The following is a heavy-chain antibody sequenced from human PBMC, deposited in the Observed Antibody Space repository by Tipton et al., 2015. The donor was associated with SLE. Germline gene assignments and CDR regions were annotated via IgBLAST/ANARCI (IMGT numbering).Heavy chain of an antibody. CDR2: ITAYNGNT. CDR3: ARPNRSWGDFAL. J-gene: IGHJ4*02. Sequence: QLVQSGAEVKKPGASVSVFCKASGYSLMNYGISWVRQAPGQGLEWMGWITAYNGNTKYAQKFQGRVTMTTDTSTSTAFMELRSLRSDDTAVYYCARPNRSWGDFALWGQGTLVTVSS. V-gene: IGHV1-18*01. CDR1: GYSLMNYG. D-gene: IGHD3-16*01.